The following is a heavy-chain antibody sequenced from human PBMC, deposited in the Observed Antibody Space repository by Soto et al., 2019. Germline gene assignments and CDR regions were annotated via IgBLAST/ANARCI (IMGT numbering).Heavy chain of an antibody. CDR3: AKDQGHTSSWHFCLDV. J-gene: IGHJ6*02. CDR2: ISGSGSIT. V-gene: IGHV3-23*01. Sequence: QPGGSLRLSCAASGFTFSSYAMSWVRQAPGKGLEWVSAISGSGSITHYADSVKGRFTISRDNSKNTLYLQMNSLRAEDTAVFYCAKDQGHTSSWHFCLDVWGQGTTVTVSS. D-gene: IGHD6-13*01. CDR1: GFTFSSYA.